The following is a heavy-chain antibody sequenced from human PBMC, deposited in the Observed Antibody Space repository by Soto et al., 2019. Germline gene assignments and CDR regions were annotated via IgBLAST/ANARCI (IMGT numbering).Heavy chain of an antibody. V-gene: IGHV1-8*01. D-gene: IGHD5-18*01. CDR2: MNPNSGNT. Sequence: QVQLVQSGAEVKKPGASVKVSCKASGYTFTSYDINWVRQATGQGLEWMGWMNPNSGNTGYAQKFQGRVTMTRNTSISTAYMELSSLRSEDTGVYYCASRYYADTAMDAFDIWGQGTMVTVSS. CDR3: ASRYYADTAMDAFDI. J-gene: IGHJ3*02. CDR1: GYTFTSYD.